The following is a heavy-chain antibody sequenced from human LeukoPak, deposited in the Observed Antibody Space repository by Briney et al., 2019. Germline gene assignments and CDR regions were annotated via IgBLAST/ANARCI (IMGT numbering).Heavy chain of an antibody. D-gene: IGHD2-2*01. CDR3: ARGHCRRTSCYSSGGYYYYSMDV. CDR2: ISSDSSYI. CDR1: GFTLSSHT. V-gene: IGHV3-21*01. Sequence: GGSLRLSCAASGFTLSSHTMNWVRQAPGRGLEWVSSISSDSSYIYYEDSVKGRFTISRDNAKNSQYLQMNSLSAEDTAIYFCARGHCRRTSCYSSGGYYYYSMDVWGQGTTVIVSS. J-gene: IGHJ6*02.